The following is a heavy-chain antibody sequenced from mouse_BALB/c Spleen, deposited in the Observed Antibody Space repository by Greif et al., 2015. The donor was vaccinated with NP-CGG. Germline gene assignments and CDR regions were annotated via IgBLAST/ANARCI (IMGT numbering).Heavy chain of an antibody. CDR1: GFTFSSYT. V-gene: IGHV5-12-2*01. CDR2: ISNGGGST. D-gene: IGHD1-1*01. J-gene: IGHJ1*01. CDR3: ARHYYGSSYWYFDA. Sequence: EVNLVESGGGLVQPGGSLKLSCAASGFTFSSYTMSWVRQTPEKRLEWVAYISNGGGSTYYPDTVKGRFTISRDNAKNTLYLQMSSLKSEDTAMYYCARHYYGSSYWYFDAWGAGTTVTVSS.